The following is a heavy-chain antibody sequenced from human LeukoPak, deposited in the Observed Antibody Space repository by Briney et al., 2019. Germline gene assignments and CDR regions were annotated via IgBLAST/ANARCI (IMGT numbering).Heavy chain of an antibody. V-gene: IGHV4-39*01. CDR1: GGSISSISYY. Sequence: PSETLSLTCTVSGGSISSISYYWGWIRQPPGRGLEWIGSIYYSGSTYYNPSLKSRVTISVDTSKNQFSLKLSSVTAADTAVYYCARHRFGELLHFDLWGRGTLVTASS. CDR3: ARHRFGELLHFDL. D-gene: IGHD3-10*01. CDR2: IYYSGST. J-gene: IGHJ2*01.